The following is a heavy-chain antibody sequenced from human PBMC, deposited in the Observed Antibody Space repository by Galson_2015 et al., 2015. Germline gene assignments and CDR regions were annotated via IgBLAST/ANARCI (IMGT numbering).Heavy chain of an antibody. J-gene: IGHJ5*02. CDR1: GFTFSSYA. CDR3: AREGGENCSGGSCYSPAVGWFDP. D-gene: IGHD2-15*01. CDR2: ISGSGGST. V-gene: IGHV3-23*01. Sequence: SLRLSCAASGFTFSSYAMSWVRQAPGKGLEWVSAISGSGGSTYYADSVKGRFTISRDNAKNSLYLQMNSLRAEDTAVYYCAREGGENCSGGSCYSPAVGWFDPWGQGTLVTVSS.